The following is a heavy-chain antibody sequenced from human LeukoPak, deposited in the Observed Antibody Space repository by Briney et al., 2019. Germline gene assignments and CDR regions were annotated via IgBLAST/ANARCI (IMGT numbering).Heavy chain of an antibody. J-gene: IGHJ4*02. CDR1: GFTFSDYY. D-gene: IGHD6-19*01. CDR2: IYSGGST. CDR3: ARGIAVAGIFDY. V-gene: IGHV3-53*01. Sequence: PGGSLRLSCAASGFTFSDYYMSWVRQAPRKGLEWVSVIYSGGSTYYADSVKGRFTISRDNSKNTLYLQMNSLRAEDTAVYYCARGIAVAGIFDYWGQGTLVTVSS.